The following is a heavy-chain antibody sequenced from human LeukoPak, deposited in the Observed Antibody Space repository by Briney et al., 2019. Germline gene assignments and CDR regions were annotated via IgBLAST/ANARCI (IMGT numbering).Heavy chain of an antibody. Sequence: ASVKVSRKASGYTFTSFGISWVRQAPGQRLTWMGWISAYNGNTDHAQNFQGRVTMTTDTSTSTAYMELRSLGSDDTAVYYCARDLGYYASGTYARDYYYYMDVWGKGTTVTVSS. V-gene: IGHV1-18*01. D-gene: IGHD3-10*01. CDR1: GYTFTSFG. J-gene: IGHJ6*03. CDR2: ISAYNGNT. CDR3: ARDLGYYASGTYARDYYYYMDV.